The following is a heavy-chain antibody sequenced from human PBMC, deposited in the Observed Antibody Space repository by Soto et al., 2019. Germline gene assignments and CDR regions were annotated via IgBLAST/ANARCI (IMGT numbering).Heavy chain of an antibody. V-gene: IGHV2-5*02. CDR1: GFSLSTSGVG. CDR2: IYWDEDK. J-gene: IGHJ5*02. D-gene: IGHD3-9*01. Sequence: QITLKESGPTLVKPTQTLTLTCTFSGFSLSTSGVGVGWIRQPPGKALEGLALIYWDEDKRYSPSLKSRLTITTDNPKMQGVLTMTTTDPVDTATYYCAHTDAILTEEITGWFDPWGQGTLVTVSS. CDR3: AHTDAILTEEITGWFDP.